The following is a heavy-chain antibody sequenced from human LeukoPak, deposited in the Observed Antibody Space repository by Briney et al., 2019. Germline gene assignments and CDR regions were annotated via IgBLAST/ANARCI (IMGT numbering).Heavy chain of an antibody. J-gene: IGHJ6*04. D-gene: IGHD3-3*01. CDR1: GFTFSSYG. V-gene: IGHV3-33*06. CDR3: AKVGGRYYDFWSGYDV. Sequence: GGSLRLSCAASGFTFSSYGMHWVRQAPGKGLGWVAVIWYDGSNKYYADSVKGRFTISRDNSKNTLYLQMNSLRAEDTAVYYCAKVGGRYYDFWSGYDVWGKGTTVTVSS. CDR2: IWYDGSNK.